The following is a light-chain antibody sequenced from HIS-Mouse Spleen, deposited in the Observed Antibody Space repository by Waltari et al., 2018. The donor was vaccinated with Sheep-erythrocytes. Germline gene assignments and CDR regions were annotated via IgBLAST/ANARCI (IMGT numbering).Light chain of an antibody. J-gene: IGLJ2*01. CDR1: SSTIGAGYD. V-gene: IGLV1-40*01. CDR3: QSYDSSLSGVV. CDR2: GNS. Sequence: QSVLTPPPSVSGAPGQRVTISCTGTSSTIGAGYDVHWYQQLPGTAPKLLIYGNSNRPSGVPDRFSGSKSGTSASLAITGLQAEDEADYYCQSYDSSLSGVVFGGGTKLTVL.